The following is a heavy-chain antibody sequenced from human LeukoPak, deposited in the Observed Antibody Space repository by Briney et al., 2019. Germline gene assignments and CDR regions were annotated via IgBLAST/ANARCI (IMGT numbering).Heavy chain of an antibody. Sequence: GGSLRLSCAASGFTFSSYWMHWVRQAPGKGLVWVSRINSDGSSTIYADSVKGRFTISRDNAKNTLYLQMNSLRAEDTAVYYCARVPAFYGDYRFDVWGQGTMVTVSS. CDR3: ARVPAFYGDYRFDV. V-gene: IGHV3-74*01. CDR2: INSDGSST. J-gene: IGHJ3*01. D-gene: IGHD4-17*01. CDR1: GFTFSSYW.